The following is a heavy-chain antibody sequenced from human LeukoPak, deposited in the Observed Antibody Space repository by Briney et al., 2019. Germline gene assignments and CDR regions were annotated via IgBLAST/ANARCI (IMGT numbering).Heavy chain of an antibody. J-gene: IGHJ5*02. CDR3: ARHVRYSSSWYWFDP. CDR2: IYYSGST. V-gene: IGHV4-59*08. Sequence: KASETLSLTCTVSGGSISSYYWSWIRQPPGKGLEWIGYIYYSGSTNYNPSLKSRVTISVDTSENQFSLKLSSVTAADTAVYYCARHVRYSSSWYWFDPWGQGTLVTVSS. CDR1: GGSISSYY. D-gene: IGHD6-13*01.